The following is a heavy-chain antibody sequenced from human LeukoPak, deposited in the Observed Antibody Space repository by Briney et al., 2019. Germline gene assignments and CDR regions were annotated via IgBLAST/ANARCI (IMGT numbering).Heavy chain of an antibody. J-gene: IGHJ4*02. V-gene: IGHV3-33*01. CDR2: MWYDGSNK. CDR1: GFTFNSYG. D-gene: IGHD4-11*01. Sequence: PGGSLRLSCAASGFTFNSYGMHWVRQAPGKGLEWVAVMWYDGSNKYYADSVKGRFTISRDDSKNTLYLQMNSPRAEDTAMYYCARGLPPVMKYYFDYWGQGTLVTVSS. CDR3: ARGLPPVMKYYFDY.